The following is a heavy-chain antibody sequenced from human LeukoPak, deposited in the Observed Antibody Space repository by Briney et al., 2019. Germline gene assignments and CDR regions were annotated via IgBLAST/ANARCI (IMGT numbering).Heavy chain of an antibody. CDR2: INHSGST. V-gene: IGHV4-34*01. J-gene: IGHJ4*02. CDR1: GGSFSGYY. CDR3: ARASVAGFNY. Sequence: SETLSLTCAVYGGSFSGYYWSWIRQPPGKGLEWIGEINHSGSTNYNPSLKSRVTISVDTSKNQFSLKLSSVTAADTAVYYCARASVAGFNYWGQGTLVTVSS. D-gene: IGHD6-19*01.